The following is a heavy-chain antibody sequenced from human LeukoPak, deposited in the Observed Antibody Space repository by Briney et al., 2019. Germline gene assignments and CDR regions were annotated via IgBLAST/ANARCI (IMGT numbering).Heavy chain of an antibody. CDR1: GGSFSGYY. CDR2: INHSGST. CDR3: ARRPGSGSSLFDS. J-gene: IGHJ5*01. D-gene: IGHD3-10*01. Sequence: PSETLSLTCAVYGGSFSGYYWSWIRQPPGKGLEWIGEINHSGSTNYNPSLKSRVTISVDTSKNQFSLKLSSVTAADTAVYYCARRPGSGSSLFDSWGQGTLVTVSS. V-gene: IGHV4-34*01.